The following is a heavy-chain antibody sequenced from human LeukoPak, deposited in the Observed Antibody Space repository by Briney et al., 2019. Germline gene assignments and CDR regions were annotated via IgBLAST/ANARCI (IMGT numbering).Heavy chain of an antibody. CDR2: IHHDGSNK. D-gene: IGHD3-10*01. V-gene: IGHV3-30*02. CDR3: AKDLITMVRGFFDY. CDR1: GFTFSSYG. Sequence: GGSLRLSCAASGFTFSSYGMHWVRQAPGKGLDWVAFIHHDGSNKYYADSVRGRFTISRDNSKNTLYLQMNSLRAEDTAVYYCAKDLITMVRGFFDYWGQGTLVTVSS. J-gene: IGHJ4*02.